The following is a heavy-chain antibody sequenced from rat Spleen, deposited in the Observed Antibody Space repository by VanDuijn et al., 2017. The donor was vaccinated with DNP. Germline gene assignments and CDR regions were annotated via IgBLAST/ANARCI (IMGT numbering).Heavy chain of an antibody. CDR1: GFTFSDYA. CDR2: IIDDGGST. Sequence: EVKLVESGGGLVQPGNSLKLSCAASGFTFSDYAMAWVRQAPTKGLEWVASIIDDGGSTYYRDSVKGRFTIYRDNAKSSLYLQMDSLRSEDTATYYCAKGPNYGVYSDYFDYWGQGVMVTVSS. V-gene: IGHV5-20*01. CDR3: AKGPNYGVYSDYFDY. J-gene: IGHJ2*01. D-gene: IGHD1-11*01.